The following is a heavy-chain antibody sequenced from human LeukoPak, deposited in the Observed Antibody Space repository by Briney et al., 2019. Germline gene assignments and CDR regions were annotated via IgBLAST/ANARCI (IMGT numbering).Heavy chain of an antibody. V-gene: IGHV1-2*06. CDR2: INPKSGDT. Sequence: ASVKVSCKTSGYTFTDYDINWARQAPGQGLEWMGRINPKSGDTNYAQKFQDRVTMTRDTSMSTAYMEISRLRYDDTAVYYCGRGIQSFDPWGQGTLVTVSS. J-gene: IGHJ5*02. CDR3: GRGIQSFDP. CDR1: GYTFTDYD.